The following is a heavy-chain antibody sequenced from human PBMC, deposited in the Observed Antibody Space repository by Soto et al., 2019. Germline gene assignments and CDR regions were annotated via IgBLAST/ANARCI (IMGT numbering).Heavy chain of an antibody. Sequence: ASQMLSLRYAVYGGTGIGYGWNWIRQHPRKGLEWIGEINHTGGTHYNPSLKRRVTMSVDTSKIQFSLRLSSVTAADTAIYYCVTRKAGFGLLSPPFAPWGKGTQVTVSS. CDR1: GGTGIGYG. CDR2: INHTGGT. CDR3: VTRKAGFGLLSPPFAP. D-gene: IGHD2-21*01. V-gene: IGHV4-34*08. J-gene: IGHJ5*02.